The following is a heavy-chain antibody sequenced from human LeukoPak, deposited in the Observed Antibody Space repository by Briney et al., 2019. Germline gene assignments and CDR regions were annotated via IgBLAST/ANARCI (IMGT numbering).Heavy chain of an antibody. Sequence: ASVKVSCKASGYTFTSYYMHWVRQAPGQGLEWMGIINPSGGSISYARKFQGRVTMTRDTSTSTVYMELSSLRSEDTAVYYCARLAVTTQDYYYYGMDVWGQGTTVTVSS. J-gene: IGHJ6*02. V-gene: IGHV1-46*01. CDR1: GYTFTSYY. CDR2: INPSGGSI. D-gene: IGHD4-17*01. CDR3: ARLAVTTQDYYYYGMDV.